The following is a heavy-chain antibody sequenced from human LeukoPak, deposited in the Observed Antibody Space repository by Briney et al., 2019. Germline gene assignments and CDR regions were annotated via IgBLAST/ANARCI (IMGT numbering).Heavy chain of an antibody. V-gene: IGHV4-59*01. Sequence: SETLSLTCTVSGGSISSYYWSWIRQPPGKGLEWIGDIYYSGSTNYNPSLKSRVTISVDTSKNQFSLKLSSVTAADTAVYYCARGSTVSVFDPWGQGTLVTVSS. J-gene: IGHJ5*02. D-gene: IGHD1-20*01. CDR2: IYYSGST. CDR1: GGSISSYY. CDR3: ARGSTVSVFDP.